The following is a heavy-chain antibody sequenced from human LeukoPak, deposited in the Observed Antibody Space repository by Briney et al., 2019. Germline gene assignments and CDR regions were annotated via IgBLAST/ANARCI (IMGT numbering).Heavy chain of an antibody. J-gene: IGHJ4*02. V-gene: IGHV4-59*08. CDR3: ARFHSLYGSGATEDY. CDR1: GGSISSYY. Sequence: PSETLSLTCTVSGGSISSYYWSWIRQPPGKGLEWIGYIYYSGSTNYNPSLKSRVTISVGTSKNQFSLKLSSVTAADTAVYYCARFHSLYGSGATEDYWGQGTLVTVSS. D-gene: IGHD3-10*01. CDR2: IYYSGST.